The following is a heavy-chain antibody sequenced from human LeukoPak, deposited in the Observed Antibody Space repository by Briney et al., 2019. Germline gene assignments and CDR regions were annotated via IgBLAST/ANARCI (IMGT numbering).Heavy chain of an antibody. CDR3: ARDTRGDGYNYFYYYYYMDV. V-gene: IGHV4-61*02. J-gene: IGHJ6*03. CDR2: IYTSGST. D-gene: IGHD5-24*01. CDR1: GGSISSGSYY. Sequence: SQTLSLTCTVSGGSISSGSYYWSWIRQPAGKGLEWIGRIYTSGSTNYNPSLKSRVTISVDTSKNQFSLKLSSVTAADTAVYYCARDTRGDGYNYFYYYYYMDVWGKGTTVTVSS.